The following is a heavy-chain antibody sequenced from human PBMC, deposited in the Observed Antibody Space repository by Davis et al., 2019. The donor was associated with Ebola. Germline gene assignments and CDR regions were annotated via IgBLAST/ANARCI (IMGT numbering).Heavy chain of an antibody. D-gene: IGHD4-17*01. J-gene: IGHJ4*02. Sequence: GGSLRLSCAASGFTFSSYGMHWVRQAPGKGLEWVAVISYDGSNKYYADSVKGRFTISRANSKNTLYLQMDSLRAEDTAVYYCAKAYGDYVPFYFDYWGQGTLVTVSS. CDR3: AKAYGDYVPFYFDY. CDR1: GFTFSSYG. V-gene: IGHV3-30*18. CDR2: ISYDGSNK.